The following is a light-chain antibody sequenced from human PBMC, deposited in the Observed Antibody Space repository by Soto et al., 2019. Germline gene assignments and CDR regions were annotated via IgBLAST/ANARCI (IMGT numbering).Light chain of an antibody. V-gene: IGKV3-20*01. J-gene: IGKJ4*01. Sequence: EIVLTQSPGTLSLSPGERATLSCRASHTISSSYLAWYQQKPGQAPRLLMYGISRRATGIPDRFSGSGSGTDFTLTITRLEPEDFAVYYCQQYHDWPLTFGGGTKVEIK. CDR3: QQYHDWPLT. CDR2: GIS. CDR1: HTISSSY.